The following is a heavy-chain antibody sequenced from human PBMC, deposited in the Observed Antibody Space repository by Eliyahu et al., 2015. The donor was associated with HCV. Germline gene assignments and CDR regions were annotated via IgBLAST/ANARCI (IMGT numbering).Heavy chain of an antibody. CDR2: ISWNSGSI. Sequence: EVQLVESGGGLVQPGRSLRLSCAXSGFTFXDYAMHWVRQAPGKGLEWVSGISWNSGSIGYADSVKGRFTISRDNAKNSLYLQMNSLRAEDTALYYCAKDGGQWLVSYYFDYWGQGTLVTVSS. CDR3: AKDGGQWLVSYYFDY. D-gene: IGHD6-19*01. J-gene: IGHJ4*02. V-gene: IGHV3-9*01. CDR1: GFTFXDYA.